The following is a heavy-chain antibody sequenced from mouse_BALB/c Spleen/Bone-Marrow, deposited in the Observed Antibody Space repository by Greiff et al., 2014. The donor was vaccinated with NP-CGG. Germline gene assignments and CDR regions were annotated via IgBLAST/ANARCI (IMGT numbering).Heavy chain of an antibody. D-gene: IGHD2-4*01. J-gene: IGHJ2*01. Sequence: VQLKESGGGLVKPGGSLKLSCAASGFSFSSYAMSWVRQTPEKRLEWVATISSGGSYTYYPDSVKGRFTISRDNAKNTLYLQMXXXXXXXTAMXYCARHGITRLIDYWGQGTTLTVSX. CDR2: ISSGGSYT. CDR3: ARHGITRLIDY. CDR1: GFSFSSYA. V-gene: IGHV5-9-3*01.